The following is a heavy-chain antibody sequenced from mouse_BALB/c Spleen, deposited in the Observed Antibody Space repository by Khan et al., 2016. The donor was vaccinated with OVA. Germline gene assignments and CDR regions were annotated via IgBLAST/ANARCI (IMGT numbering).Heavy chain of an antibody. J-gene: IGHJ3*01. D-gene: IGHD2-14*01. CDR2: INPSNGYT. CDR1: GYTFTSYT. CDR3: VRDGAYHRNDGWFAY. V-gene: IGHV1-4*01. Sequence: VQLKQSGAELARPGASVKMSCKASGYTFTSYTIHWIKLRPGQGLEWIGYINPSNGYTNYNQKFKDKATLTADKSSTTAYMQLSSLTSDDSAVYNGVRDGAYHRNDGWFAYWGQGTLVTVSA.